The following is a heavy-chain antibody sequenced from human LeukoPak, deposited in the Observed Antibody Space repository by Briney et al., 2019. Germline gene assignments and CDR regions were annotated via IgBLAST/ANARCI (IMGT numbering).Heavy chain of an antibody. V-gene: IGHV4-30-2*01. CDR1: GGSISRGGYY. D-gene: IGHD2-2*01. CDR2: IYHSGST. Sequence: SETLSLTCTVSGGSISRGGYYWSWIRQPPGKGLEWIGYIYHSGSTYYNPSLKSRVTISVDRSKNQFSLKLSSVTAADTAVYYCARSPPDIVVVENWFDPWGQGTLVTVSS. J-gene: IGHJ5*02. CDR3: ARSPPDIVVVENWFDP.